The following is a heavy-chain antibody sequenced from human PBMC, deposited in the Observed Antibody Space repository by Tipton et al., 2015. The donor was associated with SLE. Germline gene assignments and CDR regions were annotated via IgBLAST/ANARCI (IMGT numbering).Heavy chain of an antibody. D-gene: IGHD6-19*01. CDR3: ARGGYNSLFDPFHI. CDR1: GVSISSRTYY. J-gene: IGHJ3*02. V-gene: IGHV4-61*03. Sequence: PGLVKPSETLSLTCTVSGVSISSRTYYWSWIRQPPGKGLECIAYINYTGSTNYNPSLKSRVTISVDTSKNHFSLRLSSVTAEDTAVYFCARGGYNSLFDPFHIWGQGTMVTVSS. CDR2: INYTGST.